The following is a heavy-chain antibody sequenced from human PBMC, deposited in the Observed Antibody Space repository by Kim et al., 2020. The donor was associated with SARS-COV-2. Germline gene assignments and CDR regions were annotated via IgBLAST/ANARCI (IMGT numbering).Heavy chain of an antibody. D-gene: IGHD3-3*01. CDR2: IWFDGSQH. Sequence: GGSLRLSCVASGFTIDTYALHWLRQAPGKGLEWVAIIWFDGSQHYYADSVRGRFTISRDNSKNTVYLQMSSLRVEDTAMYYCAGEMWNEDVDFFDPWGQG. CDR3: AGEMWNEDVDFFDP. J-gene: IGHJ5*02. CDR1: GFTIDTYA. V-gene: IGHV3-33*01.